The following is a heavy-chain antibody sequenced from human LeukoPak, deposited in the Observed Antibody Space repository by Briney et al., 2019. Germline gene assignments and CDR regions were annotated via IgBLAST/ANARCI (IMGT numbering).Heavy chain of an antibody. D-gene: IGHD2-15*01. CDR1: GGSISSSSYY. J-gene: IGHJ6*02. CDR3: ARGDCSGGSCLYYYGMDV. Sequence: SETLSLTCTVSGGSISSSSYYWGWIRQPPGKGLEWIGYIYYSGSTNYNPSLKSRVTISVDTSKNQFSLKLSSVTAADTAVYYCARGDCSGGSCLYYYGMDVWGQGTTVTVSS. CDR2: IYYSGST. V-gene: IGHV4-61*05.